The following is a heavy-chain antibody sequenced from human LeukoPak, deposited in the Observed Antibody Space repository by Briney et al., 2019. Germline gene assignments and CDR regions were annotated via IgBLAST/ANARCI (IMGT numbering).Heavy chain of an antibody. CDR1: GGSISSGGYY. Sequence: SQTLSLTCTVSGGSISSGGYYWSWMRQHPGKGLEWIGYIYYSGSTYYNPSLKSRVTIPVDTSKNQFSLKLSSVTAADTAVYYCARDSGGVLDYWGQGTLVTVSS. J-gene: IGHJ4*02. D-gene: IGHD2-8*01. CDR3: ARDSGGVLDY. V-gene: IGHV4-31*03. CDR2: IYYSGST.